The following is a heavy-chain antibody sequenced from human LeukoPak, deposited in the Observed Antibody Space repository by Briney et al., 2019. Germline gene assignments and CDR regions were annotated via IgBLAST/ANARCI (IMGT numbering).Heavy chain of an antibody. D-gene: IGHD3-22*01. J-gene: IGHJ4*02. CDR1: GFTFSSYS. V-gene: IGHV3-48*01. Sequence: GGSLRLSCAASGFTFSSYSMNWVRQAPGKGLEWISYISSASGSIYYADSVKGRFTISRDNSKNTLYLQMDSLTAEDTAVYYCAKEDSRGHWFDYWGQGTLVTVSS. CDR3: AKEDSRGHWFDY. CDR2: ISSASGSI.